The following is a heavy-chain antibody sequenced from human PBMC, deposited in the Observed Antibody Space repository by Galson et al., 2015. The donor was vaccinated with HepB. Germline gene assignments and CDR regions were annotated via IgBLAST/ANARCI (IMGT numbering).Heavy chain of an antibody. Sequence: SVKVSCKASGYTLTHRYVYWVRQAPGQALEWMGWIKHFNGDTNYAQKFQDRVTITRDRSVSTVYMELSSLRSEDTAMYFCASGAIVTTGIHYYYYGMDVWGQGTTVTVSS. CDR2: IKHFNGDT. CDR3: ASGAIVTTGIHYYYYGMDV. CDR1: GYTLTHRY. D-gene: IGHD5-12*01. J-gene: IGHJ6*02. V-gene: IGHV1-45*02.